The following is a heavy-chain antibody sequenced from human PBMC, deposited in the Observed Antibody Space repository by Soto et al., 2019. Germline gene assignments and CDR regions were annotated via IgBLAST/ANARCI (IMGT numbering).Heavy chain of an antibody. CDR1: GFTFSSYA. CDR3: AKVARLEDFWSGYYYYYYMDV. V-gene: IGHV3-23*01. Sequence: GGSLRLSCAASGFTFSSYAMSWVRQAPGKGLEWVSAISGSGGSTYYADSVKGRFTISRDNSKNTLYLQMNSLRAEDTAVYYCAKVARLEDFWSGYYYYYYMDVWGKGTTVTVSS. J-gene: IGHJ6*03. CDR2: ISGSGGST. D-gene: IGHD3-3*01.